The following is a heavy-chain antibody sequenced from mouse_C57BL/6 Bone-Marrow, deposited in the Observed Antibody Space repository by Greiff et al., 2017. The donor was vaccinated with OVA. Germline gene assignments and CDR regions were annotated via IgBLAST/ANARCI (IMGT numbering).Heavy chain of an antibody. V-gene: IGHV3-2*02. J-gene: IGHJ2*01. Sequence: EVKLLESGPGLVKPSQSLSLTCTVTGYSITSDYAWNWIRQFPGNKLEWMGYISYSGRTSYSPSLPSRISINRDTSKNQFFLQLNSVTTENTATYYCARASYYYDDSLDYWGQGTTLTVSS. CDR1: GYSITSDYA. CDR3: ARASYYYDDSLDY. D-gene: IGHD1-1*01. CDR2: ISYSGRT.